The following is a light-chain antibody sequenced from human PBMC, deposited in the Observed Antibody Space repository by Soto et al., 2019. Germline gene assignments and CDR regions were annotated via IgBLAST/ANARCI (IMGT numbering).Light chain of an antibody. J-gene: IGKJ5*01. CDR1: QSFRGL. CDR3: QQRHMCPIT. Sequence: EVVLTQSPVTLSLSPGERATLSCRASQSFRGLLAWYQQKPGQAPRLLIYDAYNRATGIPPRFSGSGSGTDFTLTTSSLEPEDSVVYYCQQRHMCPITFGQGTRLAIK. CDR2: DAY. V-gene: IGKV3-11*01.